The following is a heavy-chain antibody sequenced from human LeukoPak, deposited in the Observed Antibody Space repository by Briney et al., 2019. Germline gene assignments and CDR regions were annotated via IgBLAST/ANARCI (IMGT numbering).Heavy chain of an antibody. CDR2: IDSDGRST. CDR3: ARGGLWFGVYYDY. CDR1: GFTFSGYW. Sequence: GGSLRLSCAASGFTFSGYWIHWVRQAPGKGLVWVSRIDSDGRSTTYADSVKGRFTISRDNAKNTLYLQMNSLRAEDTAVYYCARGGLWFGVYYDYWGQGTLVTVSS. V-gene: IGHV3-74*01. D-gene: IGHD3-10*01. J-gene: IGHJ4*02.